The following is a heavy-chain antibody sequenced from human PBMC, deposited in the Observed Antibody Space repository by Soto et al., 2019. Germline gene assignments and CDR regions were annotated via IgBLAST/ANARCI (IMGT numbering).Heavy chain of an antibody. J-gene: IGHJ4*02. Sequence: QITLKESGPTLGKPTQTLTLTCTFSGFSLTTSGVAVGWIRQPPGKALEWLALIYWDDDQRYSPSLKSRLTVAKDTSKNQVALTLTNMDPGDTATYFCAHKSLTGYFHDYWGQGTLVTVSS. V-gene: IGHV2-5*02. D-gene: IGHD3-9*01. CDR3: AHKSLTGYFHDY. CDR1: GFSLTTSGVA. CDR2: IYWDDDQ.